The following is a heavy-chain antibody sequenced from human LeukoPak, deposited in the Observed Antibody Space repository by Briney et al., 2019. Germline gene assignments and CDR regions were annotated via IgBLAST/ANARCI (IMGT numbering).Heavy chain of an antibody. Sequence: SETLSLTCTVSGGPISSYYWSWIRQPPGKGLEWIGDIYYSGTTNYNPSLKSRVTISVDTSKNQFSLKLNSVTAADTAVYYCARLPLRSHFDYWGQGTPVTVSS. CDR3: ARLPLRSHFDY. J-gene: IGHJ4*02. V-gene: IGHV4-59*08. CDR2: IYYSGTT. CDR1: GGPISSYY.